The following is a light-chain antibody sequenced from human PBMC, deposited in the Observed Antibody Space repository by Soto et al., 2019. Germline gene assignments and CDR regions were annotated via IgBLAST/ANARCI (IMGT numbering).Light chain of an antibody. CDR3: KQSYSTPIT. V-gene: IGKV1-9*01. Sequence: IQLTQSPSSLSASVGDRVTITCRASQGISSHLAWYQQKPGKAPKLLIYGASTLQSGVPSRFSGSGSGTDFTLTISSLQPEDFATYYCKQSYSTPITFGQGTRLEIK. J-gene: IGKJ5*01. CDR1: QGISSH. CDR2: GAS.